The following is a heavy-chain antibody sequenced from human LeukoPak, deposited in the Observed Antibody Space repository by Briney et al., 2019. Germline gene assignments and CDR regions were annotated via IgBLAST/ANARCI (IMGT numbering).Heavy chain of an antibody. J-gene: IGHJ3*02. CDR1: GFTFDDYG. CDR3: ARTGGDMDPTDAFDI. D-gene: IGHD2-15*01. V-gene: IGHV3-20*04. CDR2: INWNSGST. Sequence: PGGSLRLSCAASGFTFDDYGMSWVRQAPGKGLEWVSGINWNSGSTGYADSVKGRFTISRDNAKNSLYLQMNSLRAEDTALYYCARTGGDMDPTDAFDIWGQGTMVTVSS.